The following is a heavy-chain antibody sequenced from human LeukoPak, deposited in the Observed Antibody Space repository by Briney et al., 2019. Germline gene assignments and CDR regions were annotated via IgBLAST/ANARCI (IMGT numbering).Heavy chain of an antibody. V-gene: IGHV3-15*01. CDR1: GFTFSNAW. Sequence: GGSLRLSCAASGFTFSNAWMSWVRQAPGKGLEWVGRIKSETDGGTTDYAAPVKGRLTISRDDSKNTLYLQMNSLKTEDTAVYYCTTGALNAFDYWGQGTLVTVSS. J-gene: IGHJ4*02. CDR2: IKSETDGGTT. CDR3: TTGALNAFDY.